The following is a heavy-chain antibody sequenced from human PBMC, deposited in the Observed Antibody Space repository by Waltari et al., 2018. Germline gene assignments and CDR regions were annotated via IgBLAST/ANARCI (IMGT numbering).Heavy chain of an antibody. Sequence: QVDLQQSGPGLVQPSETLSPTCDVSGDSISTGDFYWAWIRQSPGNGLEWIGSVYFTGVVYYNPALNSRVTISLDTSRNHFSLKLRSLTAADTAVYYCVFMLLGDLSHFEHWGQGTVVTVSS. CDR2: VYFTGVV. J-gene: IGHJ1*01. CDR3: VFMLLGDLSHFEH. D-gene: IGHD2-15*01. V-gene: IGHV4-39*07. CDR1: GDSISTGDFY.